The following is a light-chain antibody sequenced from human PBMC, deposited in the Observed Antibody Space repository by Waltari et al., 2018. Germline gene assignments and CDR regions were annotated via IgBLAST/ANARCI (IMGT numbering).Light chain of an antibody. Sequence: QSALTQPPSASGSPGQSVTISCTGTSSDVGIYDYVSWYQQRPGKAPKLIIYAVTERPAGVPGRFSGSTSGNTASLTVFGLQTEDEGTYCCGAYAGSKMLLFGGGTELPVL. CDR2: AVT. J-gene: IGLJ3*02. CDR1: SSDVGIYDY. V-gene: IGLV2-8*01. CDR3: GAYAGSKMLL.